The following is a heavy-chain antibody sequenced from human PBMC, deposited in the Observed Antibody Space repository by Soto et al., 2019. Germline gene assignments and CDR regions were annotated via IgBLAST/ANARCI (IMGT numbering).Heavy chain of an antibody. CDR2: MSGSGGDT. J-gene: IGHJ4*02. CDR3: ARYGDSFYLDY. CDR1: GIALISYA. D-gene: IGHD4-17*01. Sequence: GRSLRLSCAASGIALISYAMSWIRQAPGKGLEWVTAMSGSGGDTYYSDSVKGRFTISRDNSKNTLYLQMNSLRVEDTAVYYCARYGDSFYLDYWGRGALVTVSS. V-gene: IGHV3-23*01.